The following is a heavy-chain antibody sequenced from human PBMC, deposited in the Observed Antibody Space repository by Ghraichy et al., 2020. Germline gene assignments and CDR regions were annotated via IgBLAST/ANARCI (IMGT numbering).Heavy chain of an antibody. J-gene: IGHJ4*02. CDR2: INHSGST. V-gene: IGHV4-34*01. Sequence: SETLSLTCALYGRSFSGYYWSWIRQPPGKGLEWIGEINHSGSTNYNPSLKSRVTISVDTSKNQFSLKLSSVTAADTAVYYCARSPVGSSRDTYYFDYWGQGTLVTVSS. D-gene: IGHD6-13*01. CDR1: GRSFSGYY. CDR3: ARSPVGSSRDTYYFDY.